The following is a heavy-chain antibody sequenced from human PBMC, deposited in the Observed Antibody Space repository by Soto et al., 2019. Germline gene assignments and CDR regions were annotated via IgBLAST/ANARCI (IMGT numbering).Heavy chain of an antibody. V-gene: IGHV3-23*01. CDR2: INGGGGTT. CDR3: AKDRHPDGIWTFDY. CDR1: GFSFSGYT. D-gene: IGHD3-9*01. J-gene: IGHJ4*02. Sequence: EVQLLKSGGHLIQPGESLRLSCAASGFSFSGYTMNWVRQAQGKGLEWISGINGGGGTTYYADSVKGRFTISRDDSKNILYLQMNSPRAEDTAIYYCAKDRHPDGIWTFDYWGRGTQVTVSS.